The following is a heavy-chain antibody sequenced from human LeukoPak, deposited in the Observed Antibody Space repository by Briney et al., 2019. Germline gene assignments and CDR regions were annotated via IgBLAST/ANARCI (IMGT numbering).Heavy chain of an antibody. Sequence: ASVKVSCKASGYTFTSYYMHWVRQAPGQGLEWVGIINPGDGGTSYAQKFQGRATMSRDTSTSTLYMELSSLRSEDTALYYCAREPRKDGHNGMDVWGQGTTVTVS. CDR1: GYTFTSYY. CDR2: INPGDGGT. D-gene: IGHD5-24*01. J-gene: IGHJ6*02. V-gene: IGHV1-46*01. CDR3: AREPRKDGHNGMDV.